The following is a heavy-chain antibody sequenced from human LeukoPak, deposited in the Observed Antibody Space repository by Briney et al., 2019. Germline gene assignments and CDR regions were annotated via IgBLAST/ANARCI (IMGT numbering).Heavy chain of an antibody. CDR3: ARERNDYSDYVPLDY. V-gene: IGHV1-18*01. J-gene: IGHJ4*02. D-gene: IGHD4-11*01. CDR2: ISAYNGNT. CDR1: GYTFTSYG. Sequence: ASMKVSCKASGYTFTSYGISWVRQAPGQGLEWMGWISAYNGNTNYAQKLQGRVTMTTDTSTSTAYMELRSLRSDDTAVYYCARERNDYSDYVPLDYWGQGTLVTVSS.